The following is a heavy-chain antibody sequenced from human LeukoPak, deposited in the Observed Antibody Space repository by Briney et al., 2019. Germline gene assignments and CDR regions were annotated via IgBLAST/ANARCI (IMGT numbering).Heavy chain of an antibody. V-gene: IGHV4-59*01. CDR2: IYYSGST. CDR3: ARHRYYYDSSGYYYQP. Sequence: SETLSLTCTVSGASISSYYWSWIRQPPGKGLESIGYIYYSGSTNYNPSLKSRGTISVDTSKNQFSLRLSSVTAADTAVYYCARHRYYYDSSGYYYQPWGQGTLVTVSS. D-gene: IGHD3-22*01. CDR1: GASISSYY. J-gene: IGHJ5*02.